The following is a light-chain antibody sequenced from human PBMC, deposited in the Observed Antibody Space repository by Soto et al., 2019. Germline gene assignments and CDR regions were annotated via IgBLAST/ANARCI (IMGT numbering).Light chain of an antibody. CDR3: QQHSHWPPWT. Sequence: VLTQSPATLSLSPGERATLSCRASENVRTFVDWYQQKPGQAPRLLIYGASNRATDIPARFSGSGSGTDFTLTISNLEPEDFAVYYCQQHSHWPPWTFGQGTRVGIQ. V-gene: IGKV3-11*01. J-gene: IGKJ1*01. CDR2: GAS. CDR1: ENVRTF.